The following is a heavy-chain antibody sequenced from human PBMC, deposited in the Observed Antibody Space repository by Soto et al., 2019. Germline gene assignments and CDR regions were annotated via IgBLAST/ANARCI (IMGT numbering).Heavy chain of an antibody. Sequence: PGGSLRFSCAASGFTFSSYAMSWVRQAPGKGLEWISAISGSANNAYYADSVKGRFAVSRDNSKNTVYLQMNSLRAEDTAVYYCAKTGGSGGHLSDWGQGILVTVSS. CDR2: ISGSANNA. J-gene: IGHJ4*02. V-gene: IGHV3-23*01. CDR3: AKTGGSGGHLSD. D-gene: IGHD6-19*01. CDR1: GFTFSSYA.